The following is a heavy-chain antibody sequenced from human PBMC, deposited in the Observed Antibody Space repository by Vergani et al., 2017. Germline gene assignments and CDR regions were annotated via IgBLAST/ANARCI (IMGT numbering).Heavy chain of an antibody. CDR2: ISGSGGST. D-gene: IGHD6-19*01. J-gene: IGHJ4*02. V-gene: IGHV3-23*01. Sequence: EVQLLESGGGLVQPGGSLRLSCAASGFTFSSYAMSWVRQAPGKGLEWVSAISGSGGSTYYADPVKGRFTITRDNSKNTLYLQMNSLRADDTAVYYCAKDLSEQWLVSHFGYWGQGTLVTVSS. CDR1: GFTFSSYA. CDR3: AKDLSEQWLVSHFGY.